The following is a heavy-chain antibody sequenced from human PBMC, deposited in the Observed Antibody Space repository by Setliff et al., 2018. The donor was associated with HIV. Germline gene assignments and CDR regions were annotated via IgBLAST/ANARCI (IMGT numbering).Heavy chain of an antibody. CDR1: GFTFSSFG. CDR2: IWYDGSNK. Sequence: GESLKISCAASGFTFSSFGMHWVRQAPGKGLEWVSVIWYDGSNKYYGDSVKGRFTISRDNSKNTLYLQMNSLRVEDTAVYYCARQAADYWGQGTLVTVSS. D-gene: IGHD6-25*01. V-gene: IGHV3-33*01. J-gene: IGHJ4*02. CDR3: ARQAADY.